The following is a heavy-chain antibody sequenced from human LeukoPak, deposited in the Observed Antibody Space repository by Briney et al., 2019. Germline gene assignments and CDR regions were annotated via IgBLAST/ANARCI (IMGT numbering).Heavy chain of an antibody. V-gene: IGHV1-46*01. CDR3: ARDPQVMDYGDY. CDR1: GYTFTIYY. CDR2: INPSGGST. D-gene: IGHD2-21*01. J-gene: IGHJ4*02. Sequence: ASVTVSFTASGYTFTIYYMHWVRQAPGQGLEWMGIINPSGGSTSYAQKFQGRVTMTRDTSTSTVYMELSSLRSEDTAVYYCARDPQVMDYGDYWGQGTLVTVSS.